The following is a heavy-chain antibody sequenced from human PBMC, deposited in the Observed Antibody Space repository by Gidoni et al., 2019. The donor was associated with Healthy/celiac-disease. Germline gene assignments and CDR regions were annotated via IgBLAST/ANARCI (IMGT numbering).Heavy chain of an antibody. Sequence: EVQLLESGGGLVQPGGYLRLSCAAHSGFTFSSYAMSWVRQAPGKGLEWVSAISGSGGSTYYADSVKGRFTISRDNSKNTLYLQMNSLRAEDTAVYYCAKATGYSSGWCSDYWGQGTLVTVSS. CDR3: AKATGYSSGWCSDY. CDR1: GFTFSSYA. CDR2: ISGSGGST. V-gene: IGHV3-23*01. D-gene: IGHD6-19*01. J-gene: IGHJ4*02.